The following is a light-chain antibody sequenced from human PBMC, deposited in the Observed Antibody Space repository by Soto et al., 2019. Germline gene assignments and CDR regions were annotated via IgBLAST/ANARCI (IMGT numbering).Light chain of an antibody. CDR2: DIT. Sequence: QSALTQPASVSGSPGQSITISCTGTSSDVGGYDHVSWWQQHPGRARKLIIYDITVRPSGISPRFSGSKSDNTASLAVSGLQPEDEADYYCSSYTNKDTLLFGGGTKLTVL. J-gene: IGLJ3*02. CDR3: SSYTNKDTLL. V-gene: IGLV2-14*03. CDR1: SSDVGGYDH.